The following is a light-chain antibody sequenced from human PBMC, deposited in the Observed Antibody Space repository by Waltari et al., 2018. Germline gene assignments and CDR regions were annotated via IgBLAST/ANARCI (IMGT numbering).Light chain of an antibody. Sequence: DIVMTQSPDFLAGSLGERGTINCKSSQSVLYSANNKDYLAWYQQKPGQPPKLLIYWASTRESGVPDRFSGSGSGTDFTLTISSLQAEDVAVYYCQQYYGVPLTFGGGTKVEIK. CDR2: WAS. J-gene: IGKJ4*01. CDR3: QQYYGVPLT. CDR1: QSVLYSANNKDY. V-gene: IGKV4-1*01.